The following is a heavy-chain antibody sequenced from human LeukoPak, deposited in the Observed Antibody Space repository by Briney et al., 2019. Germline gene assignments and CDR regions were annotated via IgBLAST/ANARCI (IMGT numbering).Heavy chain of an antibody. J-gene: IGHJ4*02. CDR2: IYSGGST. D-gene: IGHD3-10*01. V-gene: IGHV3-53*01. CDR1: GFTVSSNY. CDR3: HSYGSGSYLPFDY. Sequence: GGSLRLSCAASGFTVSSNYMSWVRQAPGKGLEWVSVIYSGGSTYYADSVKGRFTISRDNSKNTLYLQVNSLRAEDTAVYYCHSYGSGSYLPFDYWGQGTLVTVSS.